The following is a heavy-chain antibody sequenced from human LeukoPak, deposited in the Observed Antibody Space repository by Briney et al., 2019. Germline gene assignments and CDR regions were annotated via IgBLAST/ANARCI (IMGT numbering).Heavy chain of an antibody. CDR3: ARDRGYNWNYALY. J-gene: IGHJ4*02. CDR2: ISYDGSNK. D-gene: IGHD1-7*01. V-gene: IGHV3-30-3*01. Sequence: GGSLRLSCAASGFTFNNYAVHWVRQVPGKGLEWVAVISYDGSNKYYADSVKGRFTISRDNSKNTLYLQMNSLRAEDTAVYYCARDRGYNWNYALYWGQGTLVTVSS. CDR1: GFTFNNYA.